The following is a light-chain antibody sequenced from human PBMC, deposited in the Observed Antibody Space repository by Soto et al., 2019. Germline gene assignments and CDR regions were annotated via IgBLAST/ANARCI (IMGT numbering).Light chain of an antibody. CDR1: QSLLHSNGYNY. CDR3: MQALQTPYT. CDR2: LGS. Sequence: DLVMTQSPLSLPVTPGEPASISCRSSQSLLHSNGYNYLDWYLQKPGQSPQLLIYLGSNRASGVADRFSGGGSGSDFTLKISRVEAEDVGVYYCMQALQTPYTFGQGTKLEIK. J-gene: IGKJ2*01. V-gene: IGKV2-28*01.